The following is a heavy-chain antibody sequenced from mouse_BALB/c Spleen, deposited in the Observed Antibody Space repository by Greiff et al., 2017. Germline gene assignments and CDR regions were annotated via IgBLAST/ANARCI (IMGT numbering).Heavy chain of an antibody. V-gene: IGHV1-69*02. CDR1: GYTFTSYW. J-gene: IGHJ4*01. CDR3: TRYRYDEGGMDY. CDR2: IYPSDSYT. Sequence: QVQLQQPGAELVRPGASVKLSCKASGYTFTSYWLNWVKQRPGQGLEWIGNIYPSDSYTNYNQQFKEKATLTVDKSASTAYMQLSIPTSEDSAVYYCTRYRYDEGGMDYWGQGTSVTVSA. D-gene: IGHD2-14*01.